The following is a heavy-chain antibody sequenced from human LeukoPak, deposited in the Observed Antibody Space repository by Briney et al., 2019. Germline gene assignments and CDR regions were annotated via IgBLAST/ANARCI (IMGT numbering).Heavy chain of an antibody. CDR1: GYTFTSHD. J-gene: IGHJ4*02. Sequence: GASVNVSCRASGYTFTSHDINWVRQATGQGLEWVGYINPNSGNTGYAQKFQGRVTLTRDTSTNTAYMELTSLRSEDTAVYYCTRVPRESYSHWGQGTLVTVSS. CDR3: TRVPRESYSH. D-gene: IGHD1-26*01. CDR2: INPNSGNT. V-gene: IGHV1-8*01.